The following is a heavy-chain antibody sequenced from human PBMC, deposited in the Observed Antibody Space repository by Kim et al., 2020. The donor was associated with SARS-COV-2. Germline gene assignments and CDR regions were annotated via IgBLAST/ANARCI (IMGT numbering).Heavy chain of an antibody. J-gene: IGHJ4*01. V-gene: IGHV4-59*12. CDR3: ARADGHGGGYPYYSDY. Sequence: SETLSLTCTVSGGSMRSYYWSWIRQPPGEGLEWIGYIHYSGSTEYDPSPKSRGTMSLETSRKQFPLNLTSVPAADTAVYYCARADGHGGGYPYYSDYWG. CDR1: GGSMRSYY. D-gene: IGHD2-15*01. CDR2: IHYSGST.